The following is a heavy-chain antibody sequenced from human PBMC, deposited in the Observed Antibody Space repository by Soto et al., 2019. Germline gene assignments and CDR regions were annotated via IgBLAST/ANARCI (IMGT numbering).Heavy chain of an antibody. Sequence: QVQLVQSGAEVKKPGSSVRVSCKASGGTFSNSIINWVLQAPGQGLEWMGGITPIFGTANYAQKYQDRVTITADDSTTTAYMVLKSLRSEDTAVFSCASCGLTEQYWGQGTLVTVSS. CDR2: ITPIFGTA. J-gene: IGHJ4*02. V-gene: IGHV1-69*12. D-gene: IGHD2-21*01. CDR1: GGTFSNSI. CDR3: ASCGLTEQY.